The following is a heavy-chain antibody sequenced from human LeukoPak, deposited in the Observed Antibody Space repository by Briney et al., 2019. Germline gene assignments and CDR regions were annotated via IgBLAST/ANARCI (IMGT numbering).Heavy chain of an antibody. D-gene: IGHD2-2*02. Sequence: PGGSLRLSCAASGFTFSTYGMHWVRQGPGKGLEWVAFIRFDETEKYYADSVKGRFTISRDNSQNMVYLEMNSLRAEDTALYYCAKGQCTNTNCYTYSHANMDVWGKGTTVTVSS. J-gene: IGHJ6*03. CDR3: AKGQCTNTNCYTYSHANMDV. V-gene: IGHV3-30*02. CDR2: IRFDETEK. CDR1: GFTFSTYG.